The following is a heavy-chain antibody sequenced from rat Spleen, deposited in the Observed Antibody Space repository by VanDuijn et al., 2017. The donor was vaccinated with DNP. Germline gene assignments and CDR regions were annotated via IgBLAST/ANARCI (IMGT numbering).Heavy chain of an antibody. Sequence: EVQLVESGGGLVQPGRSLKLSCAASGFTFSDYYMAWVRQAPTKGLEWVAYISYDGGSTYYGDSVKGRFTFSRDIAKSTLYLQMNSLRSEDTATYYCARRAYYGLSFYFDFWGQGVMVTVSS. D-gene: IGHD1-6*01. J-gene: IGHJ2*01. CDR2: ISYDGGST. V-gene: IGHV5-22*01. CDR3: ARRAYYGLSFYFDF. CDR1: GFTFSDYY.